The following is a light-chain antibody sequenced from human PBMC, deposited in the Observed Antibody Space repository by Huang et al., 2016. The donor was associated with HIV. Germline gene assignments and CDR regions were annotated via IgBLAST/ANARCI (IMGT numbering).Light chain of an antibody. J-gene: IGKJ3*01. CDR1: QSLLHTNGYNY. V-gene: IGKV2-28*01. CDR3: MQNLQTLPFT. CDR2: LGS. Sequence: EIVMTQSPLSLPVTPGEPASISCRSSQSLLHTNGYNYLDWYLQKPGQSPQLLIYLGSNRASGVPDRFSGSGSGTDFTLKISRVDAEDVGVYYCMQNLQTLPFTFGPGTKVDIK.